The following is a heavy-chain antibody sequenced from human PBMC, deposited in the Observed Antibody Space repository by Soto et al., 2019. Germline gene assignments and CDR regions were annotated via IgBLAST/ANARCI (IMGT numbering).Heavy chain of an antibody. D-gene: IGHD6-13*01. Sequence: QVQLQQWGAGLLKPSETLSLTCAVYGGSFSGCYWSWILQPPGKGLEWIGEINHSGSTNYNPSLKSRVTISVDTSKNQFSLKLSSVTAADTAVYYCARRSIAAAGTVWFDPWGQGTLVTVSS. CDR2: INHSGST. V-gene: IGHV4-34*01. CDR3: ARRSIAAAGTVWFDP. J-gene: IGHJ5*02. CDR1: GGSFSGCY.